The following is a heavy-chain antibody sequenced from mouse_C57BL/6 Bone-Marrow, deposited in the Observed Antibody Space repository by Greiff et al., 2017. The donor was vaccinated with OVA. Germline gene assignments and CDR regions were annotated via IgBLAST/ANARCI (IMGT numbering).Heavy chain of an antibody. Sequence: QVQLQQSGAELVKPGASVKLSCKASGYTFTSYWMQWVKQRPGQGLEWIGEIDPSDSYTNYNQKFKGKATLTVDTSSSTAYMQLSSLTSEDSAVYYCARDYDYGGAWFAYWGQGTLVTVSA. CDR3: ARDYDYGGAWFAY. CDR1: GYTFTSYW. D-gene: IGHD2-4*01. V-gene: IGHV1-50*01. J-gene: IGHJ3*01. CDR2: IDPSDSYT.